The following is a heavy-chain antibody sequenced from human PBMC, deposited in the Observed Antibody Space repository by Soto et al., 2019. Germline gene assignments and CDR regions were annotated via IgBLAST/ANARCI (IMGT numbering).Heavy chain of an antibody. V-gene: IGHV3-9*01. CDR1: GFTFDDYA. CDR3: AKGVGGQLVPFDY. D-gene: IGHD6-6*01. CDR2: ISWNSGSI. J-gene: IGHJ4*02. Sequence: EVQLVESGGGLVQPGRSLRLSCAASGFTFDDYAMHWVRQAPGKGLEWVSGISWNSGSIGYADSVKGRFTISRDNDKNSLYLQMNSLRAEDTALYYCAKGVGGQLVPFDYWGQGTLVTVSS.